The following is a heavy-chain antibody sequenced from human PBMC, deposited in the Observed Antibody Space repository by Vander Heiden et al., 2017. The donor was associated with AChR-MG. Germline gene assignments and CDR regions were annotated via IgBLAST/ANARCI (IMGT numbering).Heavy chain of an antibody. Sequence: EVQLLESGGGLVQPGGSLRLSCAASGFTFSSYAMSWVRQAPGKGLEWVSAISGSGGSTYYADSVKGRFTISRDNSKNTLYLQMNSLRAEDTAVYYCAKDLHCSSTSCYSGVVKGYYYGMDVWGQGTTVTVSS. CDR2: ISGSGGST. D-gene: IGHD2-2*02. CDR3: AKDLHCSSTSCYSGVVKGYYYGMDV. V-gene: IGHV3-23*01. CDR1: GFTFSSYA. J-gene: IGHJ6*02.